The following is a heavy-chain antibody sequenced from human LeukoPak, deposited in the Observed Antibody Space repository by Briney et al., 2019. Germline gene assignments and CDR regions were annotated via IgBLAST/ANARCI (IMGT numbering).Heavy chain of an antibody. CDR2: IIPIFGTA. J-gene: IGHJ4*02. CDR3: AESSGGEYYFDY. V-gene: IGHV1-69*05. D-gene: IGHD1-14*01. Sequence: SVKVSCKASGYTFTSYDINWVRQAPGQGLEWMGRIIPIFGTANYAQKFQGRVTITTDESTSTAYMELSSLRSEDTAVYYCAESSGGEYYFDYWGQGTLVTVSP. CDR1: GYTFTSYD.